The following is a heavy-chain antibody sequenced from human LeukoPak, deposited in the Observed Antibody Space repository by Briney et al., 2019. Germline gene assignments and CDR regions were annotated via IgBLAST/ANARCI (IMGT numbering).Heavy chain of an antibody. CDR2: IYYTGNT. CDR1: GDSISNTNYY. D-gene: IGHD3-22*01. CDR3: ARTDNSGYFDY. Sequence: SETLSLTCTVSGDSISNTNYYWSWIRQPPGKGLEWIGYIYYTGNTNYNPSLKSRVTVSVDTSKNQFSLKLSSVTAADTAVYYCARTDNSGYFDYWGQGTLATVSS. V-gene: IGHV4-61*01. J-gene: IGHJ4*02.